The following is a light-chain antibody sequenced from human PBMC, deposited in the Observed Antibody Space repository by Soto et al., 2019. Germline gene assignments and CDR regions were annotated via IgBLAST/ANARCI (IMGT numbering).Light chain of an antibody. V-gene: IGKV3-11*01. CDR2: ETS. J-gene: IGKJ4*01. Sequence: EIVLTQSPATLSVSPGERATLSCRASQSVSSYLAWYQQNPGQAPRLLIYETSNRATGIPARVSGSRSGTDFTLTISSLEPEDFAFYYCQERNNWPLSFGGGTKVEIK. CDR1: QSVSSY. CDR3: QERNNWPLS.